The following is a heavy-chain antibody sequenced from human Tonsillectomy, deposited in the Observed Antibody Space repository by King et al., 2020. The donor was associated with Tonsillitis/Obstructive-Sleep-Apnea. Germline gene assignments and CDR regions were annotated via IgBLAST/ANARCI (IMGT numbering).Heavy chain of an antibody. Sequence: QLQESGPGLVKPSETLSLTCTVSGGSISSYYWSWIRQPAGKGLEWIGRIYTRGSTNSNPSLKRRVTMSVDTSKNQFALKLSSVTAADTAVYYCARNVIVVVPAAIHAFDIWGPGTMVTVSP. J-gene: IGHJ3*02. V-gene: IGHV4-4*07. CDR2: IYTRGST. CDR3: ARNVIVVVPAAIHAFDI. D-gene: IGHD2-2*01. CDR1: GGSISSYY.